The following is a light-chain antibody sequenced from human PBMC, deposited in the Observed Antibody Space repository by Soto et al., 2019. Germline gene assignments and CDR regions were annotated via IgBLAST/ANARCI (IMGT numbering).Light chain of an antibody. CDR2: AAS. CDR1: QYISDF. V-gene: IGKV1-39*01. CDR3: QQSYTTPLT. J-gene: IGKJ4*01. Sequence: DIQMTQSPSSLSVSAGDRVTITCRASQYISDFLNWYQQKPGKAPVILIYAASTLQSGVPSRFTGSRSETNFTLIISSLQPEDFATYYCQQSYTTPLTFGGGTKVDIK.